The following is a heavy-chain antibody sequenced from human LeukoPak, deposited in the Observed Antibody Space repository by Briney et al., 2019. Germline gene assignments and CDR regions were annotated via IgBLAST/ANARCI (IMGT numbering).Heavy chain of an antibody. V-gene: IGHV3-53*01. CDR1: GFTFSSSY. CDR2: TYADGYT. D-gene: IGHD2-2*01. J-gene: IGHJ4*02. Sequence: GGSLRLSCAASGFTFSSSYMTWVRQAPGKGLEWVSITYADGYTFYSECGNGRFTISRDSSKNTLCLQMNSLRAEDTAMYYCARGLRHCDRTSCFQPFDCWGQGTLVTVSS. CDR3: ARGLRHCDRTSCFQPFDC.